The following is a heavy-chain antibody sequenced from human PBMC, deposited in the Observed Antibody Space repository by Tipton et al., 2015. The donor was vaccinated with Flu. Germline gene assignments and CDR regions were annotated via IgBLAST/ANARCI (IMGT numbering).Heavy chain of an antibody. V-gene: IGHV3-73*01. CDR1: GFTFSGPA. D-gene: IGHD3-22*01. Sequence: SLRLSCAASGFTFSGPAMHWIRQASGKGLEWVGRIRSKANTYATAYAASVEGRFTIPRDDSKNTAYLQMNSLKTEDTAVYYCTRPRFDSSGSTMDYWGQGTLVTVSS. J-gene: IGHJ4*02. CDR2: IRSKANTYAT. CDR3: TRPRFDSSGSTMDY.